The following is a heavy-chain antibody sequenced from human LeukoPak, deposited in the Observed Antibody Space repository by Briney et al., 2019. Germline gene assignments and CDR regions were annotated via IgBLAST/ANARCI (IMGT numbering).Heavy chain of an antibody. J-gene: IGHJ4*02. CDR1: GFTFSSYS. D-gene: IGHD5-18*01. V-gene: IGHV3-21*01. CDR2: ISSSSSYI. Sequence: GGSLRLSCAASGFTFSSYSMNWVRQAPGKGLEWVSSISSSSSYIYYADSVKGRFTVSRDNSKNTLYLQMNSLRAEDTAAYYCARKGSYGSVDYWGQGTLVTVSS. CDR3: ARKGSYGSVDY.